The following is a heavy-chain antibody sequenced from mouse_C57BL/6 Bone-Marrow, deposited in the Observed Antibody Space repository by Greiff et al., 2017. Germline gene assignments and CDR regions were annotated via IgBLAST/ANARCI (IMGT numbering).Heavy chain of an antibody. CDR1: GYTFTDYY. D-gene: IGHD2-4*01. CDR2: IYPGSGTT. J-gene: IGHJ1*03. V-gene: IGHV1-76*01. Sequence: QVQLQQSGAELVRPGASVKLSCKASGYTFTDYYINWVKQRPGQGLEWIARIYPGSGTTYYHEKFKGKATLTAEKSSSTAYMQLSSLTSEDSAVYFCAIYDYVWYFDVWGTGTTVTVSS. CDR3: AIYDYVWYFDV.